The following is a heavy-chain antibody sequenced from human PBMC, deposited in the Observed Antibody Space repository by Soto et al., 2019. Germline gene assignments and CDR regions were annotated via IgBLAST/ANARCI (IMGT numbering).Heavy chain of an antibody. V-gene: IGHV4-4*02. J-gene: IGHJ4*02. CDR2: TYYRGTS. D-gene: IGHD5-12*01. CDR1: GDSINSRNW. CDR3: ASGNSGCFAIDH. Sequence: SETLSLTCAVSGDSINSRNWWCWVRQSPGKGLEWIEETYYRGTSNYNPSLNSRVTISVDNSQNQMSMRLSSVTAADTGMNYCASGNSGCFAIDHWGRGALVTVSS.